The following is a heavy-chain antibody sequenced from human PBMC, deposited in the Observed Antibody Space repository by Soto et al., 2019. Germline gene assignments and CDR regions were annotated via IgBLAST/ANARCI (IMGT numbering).Heavy chain of an antibody. CDR3: ARDFRYCTNGVCSDYFDY. Sequence: ASVKVSCKASGYTFTSYGISWVRQAPGQGLEWMGWISAYNGNTNYAQKLQGRVTMTTDTSTSTAYMELRSLRSDDTAVYYCARDFRYCTNGVCSDYFDYWGQGTLVTVSS. D-gene: IGHD2-8*01. CDR1: GYTFTSYG. CDR2: ISAYNGNT. V-gene: IGHV1-18*01. J-gene: IGHJ4*02.